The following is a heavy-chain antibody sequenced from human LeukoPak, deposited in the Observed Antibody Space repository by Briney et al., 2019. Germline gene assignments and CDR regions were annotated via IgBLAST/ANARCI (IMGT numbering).Heavy chain of an antibody. V-gene: IGHV1-18*04. D-gene: IGHD6-13*01. J-gene: IGHJ4*02. CDR2: ISAYNGNT. CDR1: GYTDDY. CDR3: ARAPGIAAAEDY. Sequence: ASGRVYCKASGYTDDYMHSVRHTPGQGLEWMGWISAYNGNTNYAQKLQGRVTMTTDTSTSTAYMELRSLRSDDTAVYYCARAPGIAAAEDYWGQGTLVPVSS.